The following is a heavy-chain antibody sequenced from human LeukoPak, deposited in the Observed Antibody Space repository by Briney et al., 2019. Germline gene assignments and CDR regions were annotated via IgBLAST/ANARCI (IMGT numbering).Heavy chain of an antibody. CDR3: AREGSSSWYALDY. CDR1: GGSISSSSYY. J-gene: IGHJ4*02. D-gene: IGHD6-13*01. Sequence: SETLSLTCTVSGGSISSSSYYWGWIRQPPGKGLEWIGNIYYSGGTYSNPSLKSRVTISVDTSKNQFSLKLSSVTAADTAVYYCAREGSSSWYALDYWGQGTLVTVSS. CDR2: IYYSGGT. V-gene: IGHV4-39*07.